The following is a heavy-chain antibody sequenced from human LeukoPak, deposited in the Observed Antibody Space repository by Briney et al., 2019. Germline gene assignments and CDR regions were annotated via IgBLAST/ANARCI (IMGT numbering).Heavy chain of an antibody. Sequence: GRSLRLSCAASGFTFSNAWMNWVRQAPGKGLEWVGRIKSKTDGGTTDYAAPVKGRLTISRDDSKNTLYLQMNSLKTEDTAVYYCSTTYYYDSSEGYWGQGTLVTVSS. D-gene: IGHD3-22*01. CDR2: IKSKTDGGTT. CDR3: STTYYYDSSEGY. CDR1: GFTFSNAW. J-gene: IGHJ4*02. V-gene: IGHV3-15*07.